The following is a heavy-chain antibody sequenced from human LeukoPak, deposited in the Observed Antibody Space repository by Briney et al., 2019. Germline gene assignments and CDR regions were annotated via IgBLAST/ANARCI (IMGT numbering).Heavy chain of an antibody. V-gene: IGHV3-43*02. CDR3: QKDPRQTPVLFFWGGFCPGRDV. CDR1: GFTFDDYA. D-gene: IGHD3-16*01. Sequence: QPGGSLRLSCAASGFTFDDYAMHWVRQAPGKGLEWVSVISGSGGDTYYADSVKGRFTISRDNSKHSLYLQMNSLRPEDAALYYCQKDPRQTPVLFFWGGFCPGRDVGAKGPTVPVP. CDR2: ISGSGGDT. J-gene: IGHJ6*04.